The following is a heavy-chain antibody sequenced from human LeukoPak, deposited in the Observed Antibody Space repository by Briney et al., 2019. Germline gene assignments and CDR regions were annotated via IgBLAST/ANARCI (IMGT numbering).Heavy chain of an antibody. Sequence: ASVKVSCKVSGYTLTELSMHWVRQAPGKGLEWMGGFDPEDGETIYAQKLQGRVTITEDTSTDTAYMELRSLRSEDTAVYYCATKPEMVRGVISGYWGQGTLVTVSS. D-gene: IGHD3-10*01. CDR1: GYTLTELS. J-gene: IGHJ4*02. V-gene: IGHV1-24*01. CDR2: FDPEDGET. CDR3: ATKPEMVRGVISGY.